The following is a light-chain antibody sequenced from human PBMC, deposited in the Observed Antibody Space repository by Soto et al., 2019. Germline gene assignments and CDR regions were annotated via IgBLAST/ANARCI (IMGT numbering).Light chain of an antibody. CDR3: LQDYNLPWT. CDR2: AAS. CDR1: QGIRND. V-gene: IGKV1-6*01. Sequence: AIHMTQSPSSLSASVGDRVTITCRASQGIRNDLAWYQQKPGKAPKLLIYAASSLQSGVPSRFSGSEAGRDFTLTISSLQPEDCATYDCLQDYNLPWTFGQGTKVDIK. J-gene: IGKJ1*01.